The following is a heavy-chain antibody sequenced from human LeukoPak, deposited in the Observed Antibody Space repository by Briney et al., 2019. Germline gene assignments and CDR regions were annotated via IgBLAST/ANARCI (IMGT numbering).Heavy chain of an antibody. J-gene: IGHJ4*02. CDR3: ARGRELYYYGSGSSSGSSELVY. V-gene: IGHV3-11*01. Sequence: PGGSLRLSCAASGFTFSDYYMSWIRQAPGKGLEWVSYISSSGSTIYYADSVKGRFAISRDNSKNTLYLQMNSLRAEDTAVYYCARGRELYYYGSGSSSGSSELVYWGQGTLVTVSS. CDR1: GFTFSDYY. CDR2: ISSSGSTI. D-gene: IGHD3-10*01.